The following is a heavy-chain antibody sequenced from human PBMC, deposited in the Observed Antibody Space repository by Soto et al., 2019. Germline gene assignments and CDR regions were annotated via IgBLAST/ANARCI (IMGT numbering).Heavy chain of an antibody. CDR1: GFTFSSYW. Sequence: EVQLVESGGGSIQPGGSLRLSCVASGFTFSSYWMHWVRQAPGKGLVWVSRIKSDGSGTYYADSVEGRLTISRDNAKNTLNPQMIRLSAQGTEVYYGESWASSRFDGNGYLARHWGQGTLVTVSS. V-gene: IGHV3-74*01. J-gene: IGHJ4*02. CDR3: ESWASSRFDGNGYLARH. CDR2: IKSDGSGT. D-gene: IGHD5-12*01.